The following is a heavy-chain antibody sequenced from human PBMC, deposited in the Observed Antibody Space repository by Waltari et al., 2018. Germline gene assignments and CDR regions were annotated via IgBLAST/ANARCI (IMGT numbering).Heavy chain of an antibody. Sequence: VQLVESGGGVVQPGRSLRLSCAASGFTFSSYAMHWVRQAPGKGLEWVAVISYDGSNKYYADSVKGRFTISRDNSKNTLYLQMNSLRAEDTAVYYCALASSLLGIFDYWGQGTLVTVSS. J-gene: IGHJ4*02. CDR1: GFTFSSYA. V-gene: IGHV3-30-3*01. D-gene: IGHD7-27*01. CDR3: ALASSLLGIFDY. CDR2: ISYDGSNK.